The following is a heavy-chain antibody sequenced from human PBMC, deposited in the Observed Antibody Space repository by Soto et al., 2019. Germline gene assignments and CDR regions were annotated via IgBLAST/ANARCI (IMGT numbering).Heavy chain of an antibody. Sequence: QVQLVQSGAEEKQPGASVRLSCKASGYDFSSYAMHWVRQAPGQRLEWMGWINIGSGNTEYSQNFQDRITITRDTTSRPVYMERNSWKSEDTAVYYCARDGGDCGYRLIYYYYNGLDVWGQGTMVTVSS. V-gene: IGHV1-3*05. D-gene: IGHD5-12*01. CDR1: GYDFSSYA. CDR2: INIGSGNT. CDR3: ARDGGDCGYRLIYYYYNGLDV. J-gene: IGHJ6*02.